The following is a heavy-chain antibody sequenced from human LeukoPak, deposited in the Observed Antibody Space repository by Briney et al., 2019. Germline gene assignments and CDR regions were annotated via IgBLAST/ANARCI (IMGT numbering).Heavy chain of an antibody. CDR2: INSSSTYI. CDR3: ASDNGPFDY. V-gene: IGHV3-21*01. J-gene: IGHJ4*02. CDR1: GRIFSSHT. Sequence: KAGGSLRLSCAASGRIFSSHTMNWFRQAPGKGLEWVSSINSSSTYIDYADSVNGRFTIASDNATNSLYLQMSSPTDEDTAVYYCASDNGPFDYWGQGTMVTVSS.